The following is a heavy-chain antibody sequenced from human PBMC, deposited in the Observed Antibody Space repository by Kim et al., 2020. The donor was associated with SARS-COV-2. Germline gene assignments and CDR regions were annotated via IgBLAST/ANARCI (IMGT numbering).Heavy chain of an antibody. CDR1: GGSISSGGYY. J-gene: IGHJ4*02. Sequence: SETLSLTCTVSGGSISSGGYYWSWIRQHPGKGLEWIGYIYYSGSTYYNPSLKSRVTISVDTSKNQFSLKLSSVTAADTAVYYCARDRPRDYYDSSGPLGYFDYWGQGTLVTVSS. D-gene: IGHD3-22*01. CDR2: IYYSGST. CDR3: ARDRPRDYYDSSGPLGYFDY. V-gene: IGHV4-31*03.